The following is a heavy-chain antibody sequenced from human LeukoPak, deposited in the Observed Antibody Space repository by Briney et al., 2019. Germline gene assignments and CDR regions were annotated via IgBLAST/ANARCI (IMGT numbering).Heavy chain of an antibody. V-gene: IGHV3-15*01. D-gene: IGHD3-3*01. Sequence: GGSLRLSCAASGFTFSSYSMSWVRQAPGKGLEWVGRIKSKTDGGTTDYAAPVKGRFTISRDDSKNTLYLQMNSLKTEDTAVYFCTTFYDFWSGYYGPRDYWGQGTLVTVSS. CDR2: IKSKTDGGTT. CDR3: TTFYDFWSGYYGPRDY. CDR1: GFTFSSYS. J-gene: IGHJ4*02.